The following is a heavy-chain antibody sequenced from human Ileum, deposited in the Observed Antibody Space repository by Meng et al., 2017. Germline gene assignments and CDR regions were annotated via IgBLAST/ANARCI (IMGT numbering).Heavy chain of an antibody. CDR3: ARHGGYSQDF. CDR1: SGSMSSNTY. D-gene: IGHD4-23*01. J-gene: IGHJ4*02. Sequence: ARLQGAAPVLMSPSGTLSPTCAFSSGSMSSNTYWSWVRQPPGNGLEWIGQISHSGSAYYNPSLKSRVTMSVDKSKSQYSLMLTSVTAADTAIYYCARHGGYSQDFWGQGTLVTVSS. CDR2: ISHSGSA. V-gene: IGHV4-4*02.